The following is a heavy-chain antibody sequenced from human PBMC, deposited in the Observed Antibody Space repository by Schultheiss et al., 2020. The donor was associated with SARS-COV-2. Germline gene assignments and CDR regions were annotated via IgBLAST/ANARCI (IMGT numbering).Heavy chain of an antibody. D-gene: IGHD3-22*01. CDR2: IYPGDSDT. Sequence: GESLKISCKGSGYSFTSYWIGWVRQMPGKGLEWMGIIYPGDSDTRYSPSFQGQVTIPADKSISTAYLQWSSLKASDTAVYYCARGTYDSSGYYWFDPWGQGTLVTVSS. CDR3: ARGTYDSSGYYWFDP. V-gene: IGHV5-51*01. J-gene: IGHJ5*02. CDR1: GYSFTSYW.